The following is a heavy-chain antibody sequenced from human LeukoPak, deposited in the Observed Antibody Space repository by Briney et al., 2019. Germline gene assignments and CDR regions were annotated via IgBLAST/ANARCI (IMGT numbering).Heavy chain of an antibody. CDR3: ARDLASGYSSGWYAWDY. Sequence: ASVNVSCKASGYTFTGYYMHWVRQAPGQGLEWMGWINPNSGGTNYAQKFQGRVTMTRDTSISTAYMELSRLRSDDTAVYYCARDLASGYSSGWYAWDYWGQGTLVTVSS. CDR1: GYTFTGYY. D-gene: IGHD6-19*01. V-gene: IGHV1-2*02. J-gene: IGHJ4*02. CDR2: INPNSGGT.